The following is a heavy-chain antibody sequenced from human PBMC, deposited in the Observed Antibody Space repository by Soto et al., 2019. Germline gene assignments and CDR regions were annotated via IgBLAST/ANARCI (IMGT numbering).Heavy chain of an antibody. CDR1: GGTFSSYT. J-gene: IGHJ4*02. Sequence: QVQLVQSGAEVKKPGSSVKVSCKASGGTFSSYTISWVRQAPGQGLEWRGRIIPILGIANYAQKFQGRVTITADKSTSTAYMELSSLRSEDTAVYYCAREYCSSTSCYRQAFDYWGQGTLVTVSS. V-gene: IGHV1-69*08. CDR3: AREYCSSTSCYRQAFDY. D-gene: IGHD2-2*02. CDR2: IIPILGIA.